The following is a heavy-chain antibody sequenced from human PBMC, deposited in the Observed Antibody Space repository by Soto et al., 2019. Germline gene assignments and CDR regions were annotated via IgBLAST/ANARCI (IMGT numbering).Heavy chain of an antibody. CDR2: TYYRSKWYT. J-gene: IGHJ4*02. Sequence: SPTLSLTCVISGDSVSSNSAVWNWIRQSPSRGLEWLGRTYYRSKWYTDYAVSVKSRITINPDTSKNQFSLKLSSVTAADTAVYYCVRHAQWIIRAYWGQGSLVTVSS. V-gene: IGHV6-1*01. CDR1: GDSVSSNSAV. D-gene: IGHD5-12*01. CDR3: VRHAQWIIRAY.